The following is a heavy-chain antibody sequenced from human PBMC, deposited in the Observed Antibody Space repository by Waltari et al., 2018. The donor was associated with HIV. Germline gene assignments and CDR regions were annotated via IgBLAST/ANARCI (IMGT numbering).Heavy chain of an antibody. J-gene: IGHJ4*02. CDR3: AKALRDDYNAFEY. V-gene: IGHV3-23*01. Sequence: EVQLLESGGGLVQPGGSLRLSCAASGFNFNTPAINWVRQAPGKGLEWVSGISGRGDRTPYADSVKGRFIISRDNSRNLVHLQMNSLRVEDTAVYFCAKALRDDYNAFEYWGQGTLVTASS. CDR2: ISGRGDRT. CDR1: GFNFNTPA. D-gene: IGHD4-4*01.